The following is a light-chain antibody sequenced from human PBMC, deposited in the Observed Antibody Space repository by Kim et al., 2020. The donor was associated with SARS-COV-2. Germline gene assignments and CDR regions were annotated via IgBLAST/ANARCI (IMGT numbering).Light chain of an antibody. V-gene: IGKV3-20*01. CDR1: QTLSSNY. CDR2: GAS. J-gene: IGKJ4*01. CDR3: QQYGTSPLT. Sequence: SPGETATISCRTSQTLSSNYLACYQQKPGQAPRLLIYGASSRATGIPDRFSGSGSETDFTLTISRLDPEDFAMYYCQQYGTSPLTFGGGTKVDIK.